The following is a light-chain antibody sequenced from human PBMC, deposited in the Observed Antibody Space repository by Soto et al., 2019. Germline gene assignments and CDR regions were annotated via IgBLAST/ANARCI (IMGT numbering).Light chain of an antibody. Sequence: QSVLTQPPSASGPPGQRVTISCSGSNSNIGRHTVNWYQQLPGTAPKLLIYTDNQRPSGVPDRFSDSKSGTSASLAISGLQSEDEAEYYCAAWDDSLQAWVFGGGTKVTVL. CDR2: TDN. CDR1: NSNIGRHT. V-gene: IGLV1-44*01. J-gene: IGLJ3*02. CDR3: AAWDDSLQAWV.